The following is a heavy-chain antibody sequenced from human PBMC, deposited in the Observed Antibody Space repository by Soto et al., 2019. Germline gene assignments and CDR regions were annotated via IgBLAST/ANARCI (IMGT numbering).Heavy chain of an antibody. CDR3: ERETGLRSSSRSYYFDF. J-gene: IGHJ4*02. CDR2: ISGSGGTI. D-gene: IGHD6-13*01. CDR1: EFTLSSYS. V-gene: IGHV3-48*02. Sequence: EVQLVESGGGMVQPGGSLRLSCATSEFTLSSYSLHWVRQAPGRGLEWVSYISGSGGTIHYAVSVKGRITISSKIAKNFLSVQNINLRDEATAVDFSERETGLRSSSRSYYFDFRGQGTRVSGTS.